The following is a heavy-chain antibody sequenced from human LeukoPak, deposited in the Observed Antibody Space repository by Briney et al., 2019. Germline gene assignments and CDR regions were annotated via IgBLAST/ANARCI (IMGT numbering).Heavy chain of an antibody. Sequence: SETLSLTCTVSGVSISSYYWSWIRQPPGKGLEWIGYIYYSGSTNYNLSLKSRVTISVDTSKNQFSLKLSSVTAADTAVYYCARYGGGSASWSLWWFDPWGQGTLVTVSS. V-gene: IGHV4-59*01. D-gene: IGHD6-13*01. CDR2: IYYSGST. J-gene: IGHJ5*02. CDR3: ARYGGGSASWSLWWFDP. CDR1: GVSISSYY.